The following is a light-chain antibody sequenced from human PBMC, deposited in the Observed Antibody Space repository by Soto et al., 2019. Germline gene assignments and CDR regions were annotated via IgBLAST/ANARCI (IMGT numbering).Light chain of an antibody. J-gene: IGLJ2*01. CDR2: GNS. Sequence: QSVLTQPPSVSGAPGQRVTISCTGSSSNIGAGFDVHWYQQLPGTAPKLLIYGNSNRPSGVPDRFSGSKSGTLASLAITGLQAEDEADYYCQSSDSSLSGPRVFGGGTKLTVL. V-gene: IGLV1-40*01. CDR1: SSNIGAGFD. CDR3: QSSDSSLSGPRV.